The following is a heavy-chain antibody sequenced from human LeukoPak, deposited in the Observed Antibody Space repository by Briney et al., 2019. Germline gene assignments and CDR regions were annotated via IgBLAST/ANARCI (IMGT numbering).Heavy chain of an antibody. D-gene: IGHD3-9*01. Sequence: PGGSLRLSCAASGFTFSSYGMSWVRQAPGKGLEWVSSISNSGGSTYHADSVKGRFTISRDNSKNTLYLQMNSLRAEDTAVYYCAKGVLRYFDWLLGNFDYWGQGTLVTVSS. CDR1: GFTFSSYG. V-gene: IGHV3-23*01. CDR2: ISNSGGST. CDR3: AKGVLRYFDWLLGNFDY. J-gene: IGHJ4*02.